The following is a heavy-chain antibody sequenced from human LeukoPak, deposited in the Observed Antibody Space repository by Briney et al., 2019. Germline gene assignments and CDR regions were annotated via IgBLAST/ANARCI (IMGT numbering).Heavy chain of an antibody. CDR3: ARDRPYGSDRFDY. D-gene: IGHD3-10*01. CDR2: ISSSSSYI. CDR1: GFTFSSYS. J-gene: IGHJ4*02. V-gene: IGHV3-21*01. Sequence: PGGSLRLSCAASGFTFSSYSMNWVRQAPGKGLEWVSSISSSSSYIYYADSVKGRFTISRDNAKNSLYLQMNSLRAEDTAVYYCARDRPYGSDRFDYWGQGTLVTVSS.